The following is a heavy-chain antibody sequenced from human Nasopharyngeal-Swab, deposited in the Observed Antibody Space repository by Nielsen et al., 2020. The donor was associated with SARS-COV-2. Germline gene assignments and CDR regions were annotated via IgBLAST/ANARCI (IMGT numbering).Heavy chain of an antibody. CDR3: ARDGADFWSGMGFDY. V-gene: IGHV4-4*02. D-gene: IGHD3-3*01. J-gene: IGHJ4*02. CDR2: IYHSGST. Sequence: SETLSLTCAVSGGSISSSNWWSWVRQPPGKGLEWIGEIYHSGSTNYNPSLKSRVTISVDKSKNQFSLKLSSVTAADTAVYYCARDGADFWSGMGFDYWGQGTLVTVSS. CDR1: GGSISSSNW.